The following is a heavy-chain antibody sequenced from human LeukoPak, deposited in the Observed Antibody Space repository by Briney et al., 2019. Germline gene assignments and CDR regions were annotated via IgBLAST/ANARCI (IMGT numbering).Heavy chain of an antibody. CDR2: ISYSGST. J-gene: IGHJ4*02. CDR3: SRASEMVATSGGYFDY. CDR1: GGSIKNSYY. Sequence: SETLSLTCTVSGGSIKNSYYWAWIRPPPRKGLEWIGSISYSGSTYYNPSLKSRVTISVDTSKNQFSLKLSCVTAADTAVYYYSRASEMVATSGGYFDYWGQGTLVTVSS. V-gene: IGHV4-39*07. D-gene: IGHD5-12*01.